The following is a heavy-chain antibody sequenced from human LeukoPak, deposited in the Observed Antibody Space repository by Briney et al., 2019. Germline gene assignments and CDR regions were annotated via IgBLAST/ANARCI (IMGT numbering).Heavy chain of an antibody. J-gene: IGHJ4*02. CDR1: GFTVSSNY. D-gene: IGHD1-26*01. CDR2: IYSGGST. V-gene: IGHV3-53*01. Sequence: AGGSLRLSCAASGFTVSSNYMSWVRQAPGKGLEWVSVIYSGGSTYYADSVKGRFTISRDNSKNTLYLQMHSLRAEDTAVYYCARVVRSGSYSIHFDYWGQGTLVTVSS. CDR3: ARVVRSGSYSIHFDY.